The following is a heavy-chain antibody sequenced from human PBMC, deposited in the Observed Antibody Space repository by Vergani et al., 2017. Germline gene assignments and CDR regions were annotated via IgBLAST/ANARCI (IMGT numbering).Heavy chain of an antibody. CDR1: GFTFSSYS. Sequence: EVQLVESGGGLVQPGGSLRLSCAASGFTFSSYSMNWVRQAPGKGLEWVSYISSSSSTIYYADSVKGRFTISRDNAKNSLYLQMNSLRAEDTAVYYCARVSEYCSSTSCLYYFDYWGQGTLVTVSS. J-gene: IGHJ4*02. D-gene: IGHD2-2*01. CDR2: ISSSSSTI. CDR3: ARVSEYCSSTSCLYYFDY. V-gene: IGHV3-48*01.